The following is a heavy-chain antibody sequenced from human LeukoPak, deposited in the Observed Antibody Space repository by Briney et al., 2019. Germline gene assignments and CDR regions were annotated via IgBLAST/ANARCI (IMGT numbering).Heavy chain of an antibody. Sequence: SETLSLTCTVSGGSISNSYWGWVRQTAGKGLEWIGRISASGNTDYNPSLKGRVTMSVDTSKNQFSLRLTSVTAADTAVYYCAREGRSSTPGYWGQGTLVTVSS. J-gene: IGHJ4*02. CDR1: GGSISNSY. CDR3: AREGRSSTPGY. V-gene: IGHV4-4*07. D-gene: IGHD2-15*01. CDR2: ISASGNT.